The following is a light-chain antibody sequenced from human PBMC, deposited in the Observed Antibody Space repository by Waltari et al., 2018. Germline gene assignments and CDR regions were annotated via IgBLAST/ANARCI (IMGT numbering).Light chain of an antibody. CDR3: MQTQEIPLT. J-gene: IGKJ4*01. V-gene: IGKV2-28*01. CDR2: LGS. CDR1: QSILHSDGRNF. Sequence: QSLLSLSLSPASPACTFCRCSQSILHSDGRNFLDWYVQKPGQSPQLLIYLGSNRASGVPDRFSGGGSGTDFTLTISRVEAEDVGVYYCMQTQEIPLTFGGGTKVEIK.